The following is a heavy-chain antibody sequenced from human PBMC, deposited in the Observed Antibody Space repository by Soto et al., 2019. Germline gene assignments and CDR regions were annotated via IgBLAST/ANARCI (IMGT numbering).Heavy chain of an antibody. CDR2: IYYSGST. CDR3: ARRYSKGYYFDY. Sequence: SETLSLTYTVSGGSISSYYWSWIRQPPGKGLEWIGYIYYSGSTNYNPSLKSRVTISVDTSKNQFSLKLSSVTAADTAVYYCARRYSKGYYFDYWGQGTLVTVSS. D-gene: IGHD2-15*01. J-gene: IGHJ4*02. V-gene: IGHV4-59*08. CDR1: GGSISSYY.